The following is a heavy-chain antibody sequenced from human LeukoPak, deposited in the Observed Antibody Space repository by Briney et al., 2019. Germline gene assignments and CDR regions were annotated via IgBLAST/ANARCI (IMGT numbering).Heavy chain of an antibody. V-gene: IGHV3-23*01. CDR2: ISGSGGST. CDR1: GFTFSSYA. D-gene: IGHD6-25*01. CDR3: AKSEGYSSVYFQH. J-gene: IGHJ1*01. Sequence: GGSLRLSCAASGFTFSSYAMSWVRQAPGKGLEWVSAISGSGGSTYYADSVKGRFTTSRDNSKNTLYLQMNSLRAEDTAVYYCAKSEGYSSVYFQHWGQGTLVTVSS.